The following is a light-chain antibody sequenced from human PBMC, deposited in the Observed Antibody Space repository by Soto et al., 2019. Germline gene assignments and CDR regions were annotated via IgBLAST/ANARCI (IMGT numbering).Light chain of an antibody. V-gene: IGLV2-14*03. J-gene: IGLJ1*01. Sequence: SVLTQAASVSWSPGQSITISCSGTSSDIGSYNHVAWYQQFPGKSPKLMIYAVSDRPSGVSDRFSGSKSGITASLTISGLQTEDEADYYCISYTDRQSYLFGTGTKVTVL. CDR3: ISYTDRQSYL. CDR2: AVS. CDR1: SSDIGSYNH.